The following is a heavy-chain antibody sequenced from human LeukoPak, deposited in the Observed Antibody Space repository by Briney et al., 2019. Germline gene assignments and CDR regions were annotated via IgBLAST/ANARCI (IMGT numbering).Heavy chain of an antibody. V-gene: IGHV4-4*07. CDR3: ARDHAVTTSYYYYYYGMDV. CDR2: IYTSGST. CDR1: GGSISSYY. D-gene: IGHD4-17*01. J-gene: IGHJ6*02. Sequence: SETLSLTCTVSGGSISSYYWGWIRQPAGKGLEWIGRIYTSGSTNYNPSLKSRVTMSVDTSKNQFSLKLSSVTAADTAVYYCARDHAVTTSYYYYYYGMDVWGQGTTVTVSS.